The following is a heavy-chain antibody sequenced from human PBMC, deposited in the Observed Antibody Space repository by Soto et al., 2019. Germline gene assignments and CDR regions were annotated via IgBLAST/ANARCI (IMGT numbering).Heavy chain of an antibody. V-gene: IGHV3-33*01. CDR2: IWYDGSKK. CDR3: ARAHILTGRYRDY. Sequence: PGGSLRLSCAASGFTISGYGLHWARQAPGKGLEWVAVIWYDGSKKDYAASVKGRYTISRDNSKNMLYLQMNSLRAEATAVYYCARAHILTGRYRDYWGQGTLVTVSS. CDR1: GFTISGYG. J-gene: IGHJ4*02. D-gene: IGHD3-9*01.